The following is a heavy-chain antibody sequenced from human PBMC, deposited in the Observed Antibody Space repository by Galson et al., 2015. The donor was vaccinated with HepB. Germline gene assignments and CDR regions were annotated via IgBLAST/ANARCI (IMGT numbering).Heavy chain of an antibody. V-gene: IGHV1-69*13. D-gene: IGHD6-13*01. CDR2: IIPIFGTA. CDR1: GGTFSSYA. J-gene: IGHJ5*02. CDR3: ARDVGGSSSWYFGWFDP. Sequence: SVKVSCKASGGTFSSYAISWVRQAPGQGLEWMGGIIPIFGTANYAQKFQGRVTITADESTSTAYMELSSLRSEDTAVYYCARDVGGSSSWYFGWFDPWGQGTLVTVSS.